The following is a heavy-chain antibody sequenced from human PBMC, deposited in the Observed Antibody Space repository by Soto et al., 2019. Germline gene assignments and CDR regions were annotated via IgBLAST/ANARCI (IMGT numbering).Heavy chain of an antibody. CDR3: VRSGDYRSGSYWYFFDY. CDR1: GFTFSTYA. Sequence: GGSLRLSCAASGFTFSTYAMNWVRQAPGKGLEWVSGIYWEGGNRHHADSVKGRFTITRDNAKNSLYLQLDSLRAEDTALYYCVRSGDYRSGSYWYFFDYWGQGTQVTVSS. J-gene: IGHJ4*02. D-gene: IGHD3-10*01. CDR2: IYWEGGNR. V-gene: IGHV3-20*04.